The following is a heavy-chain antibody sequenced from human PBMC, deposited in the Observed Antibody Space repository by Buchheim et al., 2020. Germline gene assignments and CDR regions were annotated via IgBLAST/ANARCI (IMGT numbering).Heavy chain of an antibody. J-gene: IGHJ5*02. V-gene: IGHV4-4*07. CDR2: IHASGST. CDR1: GGSISNYF. CDR3: ARCAWDEAWLDP. Sequence: QVQLQESGPGLVRPSETLSLTCTVSGGSISNYFWSWIRQPAGKGLEWIGRIHASGSTNYNPSLKSRVTMAVGMAKNQLSLNLSSVTAADTAVYYCARCAWDEAWLDPWGQGTL. D-gene: IGHD1-26*01.